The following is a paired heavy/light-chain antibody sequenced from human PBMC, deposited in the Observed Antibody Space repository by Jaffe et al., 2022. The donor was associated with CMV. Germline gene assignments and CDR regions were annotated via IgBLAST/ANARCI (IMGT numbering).Light chain of an antibody. CDR3: QQYGSSPYT. Sequence: EIVLTQSPGTLSLSPGDRATLSCRASQSVSSDYLVWYQQKPGQAPRLLIYGASSRATGIPDKFSGSGSGTDFTLTISRLEPEDFAVYYCQQYGSSPYTFGQGTKLEIK. CDR1: QSVSSDY. J-gene: IGKJ2*01. CDR2: GAS. V-gene: IGKV3-20*01.
Heavy chain of an antibody. D-gene: IGHD6-19*01. CDR1: GGSFSGYY. CDR2: INHSGRT. CDR3: ARLVAVAGQTYHNYYLDV. Sequence: QVQLQQWGAGLLKPSETLSLTCAVYGGSFSGYYWTWIRQPPGKGLEWIGEINHSGRTNYNPSLKSRVTISVDTSKSQFALMLSSVTAADTAVYYCARLVAVAGQTYHNYYLDVWGKGTTVTVSS. J-gene: IGHJ6*03. V-gene: IGHV4-34*01.